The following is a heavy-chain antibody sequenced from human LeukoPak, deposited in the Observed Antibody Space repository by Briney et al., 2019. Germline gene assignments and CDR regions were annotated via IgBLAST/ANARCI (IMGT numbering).Heavy chain of an antibody. CDR2: IYYSGST. CDR1: GGSISSSSYY. V-gene: IGHV4-39*01. Sequence: SETLSLTCTVSGGSISSSSYYWGWIRQPPGKGLEWIGSIYYSGSTYYNPSLKSRVTISVDTSKNQFSLKLSSVTAEDTAVYYCARRADFWSGPTPHFDYWGQGTLVTVSS. CDR3: ARRADFWSGPTPHFDY. J-gene: IGHJ4*02. D-gene: IGHD3-3*01.